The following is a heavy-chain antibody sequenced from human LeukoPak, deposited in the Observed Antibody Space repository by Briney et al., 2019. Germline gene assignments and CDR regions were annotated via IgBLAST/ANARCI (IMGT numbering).Heavy chain of an antibody. CDR1: GFTFTSFT. J-gene: IGHJ4*02. V-gene: IGHV3-23*01. CDR2: ISDGSRDI. D-gene: IGHD5-12*01. CDR3: TTRLRNPFDY. Sequence: PGESLRLSCATPGFTFTSFTMNWVRQAPGKGLEWVSTISDGSRDIHYAGSAKGRFTISRDDSQNTLYLRMNSLRAEDMALCYSTTRLRNPFDYWGLGTQVTVSS.